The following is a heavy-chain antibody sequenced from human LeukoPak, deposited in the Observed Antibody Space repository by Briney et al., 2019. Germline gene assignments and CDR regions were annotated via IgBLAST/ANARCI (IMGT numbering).Heavy chain of an antibody. V-gene: IGHV4-39*01. J-gene: IGHJ4*02. CDR1: GGSISSSSYY. CDR2: IYYSGST. D-gene: IGHD2-21*02. Sequence: SETLSLTCTVSGGSISSSSYYWGWIRQPPGKGLEWIGSIYYSGSTYYNPSLESRVTISVDTSKNQFSLKLSSVTAADTAVYYCASGESIVVVTAPYWPFDYWGQGTLVTVSS. CDR3: ASGESIVVVTAPYWPFDY.